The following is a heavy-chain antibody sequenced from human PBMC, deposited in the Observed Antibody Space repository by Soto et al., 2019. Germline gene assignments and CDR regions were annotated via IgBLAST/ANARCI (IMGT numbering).Heavy chain of an antibody. V-gene: IGHV3-66*01. CDR1: GFTVSSNY. J-gene: IGHJ4*02. CDR3: AREPRQNYGDYGILDY. D-gene: IGHD4-17*01. CDR2: IYSGGST. Sequence: EVQLVESGGGLVQPGGSLRLSCAASGFTVSSNYMSWVRQAPGEGLEWVSVIYSGGSTYYADSVKGRFTISRDNSKNTLYLQMNSLRAEDTAVYYCAREPRQNYGDYGILDYWGQGTLVTVSS.